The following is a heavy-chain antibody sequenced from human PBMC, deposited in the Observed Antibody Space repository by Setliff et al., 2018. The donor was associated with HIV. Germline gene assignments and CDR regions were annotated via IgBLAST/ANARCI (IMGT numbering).Heavy chain of an antibody. CDR3: AGDYAGSGRPFDY. CDR1: GDSVRSSRYY. CDR2: FDSSGGT. J-gene: IGHJ4*02. V-gene: IGHV4-61*02. D-gene: IGHD6-19*01. Sequence: PSETLSLTCTVSGDSVRSSRYYWSWIRQPAGMGLEWLGRFDSSGGTDYNPSLKSRVTISKDTSKNQLSLKLTSVTAADTAVYFCAGDYAGSGRPFDYWGQGTLVTVSS.